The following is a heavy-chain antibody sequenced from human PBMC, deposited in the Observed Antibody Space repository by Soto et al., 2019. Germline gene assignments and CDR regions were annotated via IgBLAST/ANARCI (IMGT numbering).Heavy chain of an antibody. CDR1: GGSISTYY. V-gene: IGHV4-59*01. CDR3: AKNADFWSWGMDV. D-gene: IGHD3-3*01. J-gene: IGHJ6*02. CDR2: IYYSGST. Sequence: SETLSLTCTVSGGSISTYYWSWIRQPPGKGLEWIGYIYYSGSTSYNPSLKSRVTISVDTSKNQFSLKLRSVTAADTAVYYCAKNADFWSWGMDVWGQGTTVTVSS.